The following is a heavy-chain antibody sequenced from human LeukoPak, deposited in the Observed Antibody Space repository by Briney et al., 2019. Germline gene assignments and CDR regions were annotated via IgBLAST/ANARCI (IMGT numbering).Heavy chain of an antibody. CDR2: IYYSGST. CDR1: GGSISSSSYY. Sequence: RTSETLSLTCTVSGGSISSSSYYWGWIRQPPGKGLEWIGSIYYSGSTYYNPSLKSRVTISVDTSKNQFSLKLSSVTAADTAVYYCAREMYYYDSSGYSRRDYYYYMDVWGKGTTVTISS. V-gene: IGHV4-39*02. CDR3: AREMYYYDSSGYSRRDYYYYMDV. J-gene: IGHJ6*03. D-gene: IGHD3-22*01.